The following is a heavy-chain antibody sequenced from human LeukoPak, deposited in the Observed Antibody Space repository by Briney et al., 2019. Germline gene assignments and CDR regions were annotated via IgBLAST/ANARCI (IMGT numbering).Heavy chain of an antibody. CDR2: ISVSGGST. D-gene: IGHD3-16*01. J-gene: IGHJ5*02. CDR1: GFTFSSYW. Sequence: GGSLRLSCAVSGFTFSSYWMSWVRQAPGKGLEWVSAISVSGGSTYYADSAKGRFTISRDNSKNTLYLQMNSLRAEDTAVYYCAKDVGGVPDGWFDPWGQGTLVTVSS. CDR3: AKDVGGVPDGWFDP. V-gene: IGHV3-23*01.